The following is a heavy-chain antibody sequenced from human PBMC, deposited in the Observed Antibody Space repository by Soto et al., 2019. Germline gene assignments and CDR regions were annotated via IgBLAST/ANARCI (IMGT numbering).Heavy chain of an antibody. Sequence: QVQLVESGGGLVKPGGSLRLSCAASGFTFSGYNMSWIRQAPGKGLEWVSYITSSGSNTFDAESVKGRFTISRDNTMNLPYLPMSSPSPQHKSVFCSARRGTISYAHHFAHWGQGTRVTVPS. CDR1: GFTFSGYN. CDR2: ITSSGSNT. CDR3: ARRGTISYAHHFAH. V-gene: IGHV3-11*01. D-gene: IGHD2-2*01. J-gene: IGHJ4*02.